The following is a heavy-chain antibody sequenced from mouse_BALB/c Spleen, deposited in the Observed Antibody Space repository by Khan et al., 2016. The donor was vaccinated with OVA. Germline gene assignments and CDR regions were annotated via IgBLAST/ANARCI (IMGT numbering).Heavy chain of an antibody. Sequence: VQLQESGPEVVKPGASVKMSCKASGYIFTDYVISWVKQRTGQGLEWIGEIYPGSFSTYYNEKFKGKATLTADTSSNTVYMQLSSLTSEDSAVYFCSKVYYGNSYAMDYWGQGTSVTVSA. V-gene: IGHV1-77*01. D-gene: IGHD2-1*01. J-gene: IGHJ4*01. CDR1: GYIFTDYV. CDR3: SKVYYGNSYAMDY. CDR2: IYPGSFST.